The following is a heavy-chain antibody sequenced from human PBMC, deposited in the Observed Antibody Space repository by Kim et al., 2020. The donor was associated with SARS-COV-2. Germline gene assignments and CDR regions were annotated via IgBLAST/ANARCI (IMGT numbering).Heavy chain of an antibody. CDR2: ISWNSGSI. Sequence: SLRLSCAASGFTFDDYAMHWVRQAPGKGLEWVSGISWNSGSIGYADSVKGRFTISRDNAKNSLYLQMNSLRAEDTALYYCAKDISRYGDFVRCFDYWGQGTLVTVSS. J-gene: IGHJ4*02. V-gene: IGHV3-9*01. D-gene: IGHD4-17*01. CDR3: AKDISRYGDFVRCFDY. CDR1: GFTFDDYA.